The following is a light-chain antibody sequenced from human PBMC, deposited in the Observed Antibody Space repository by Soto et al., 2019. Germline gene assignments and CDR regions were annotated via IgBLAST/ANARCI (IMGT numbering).Light chain of an antibody. CDR2: AAS. Sequence: DIQMTQSPSSLSASVGDRVTITCRTSQTIGTSLNSYQQKPGKAPNLLIYAASSLLIGVPSRFSGSGSGTDFTLTITTLHPEDFATYYCHQSYSTPQTFGQGTKVEIK. CDR1: QTIGTS. CDR3: HQSYSTPQT. V-gene: IGKV1-39*01. J-gene: IGKJ1*01.